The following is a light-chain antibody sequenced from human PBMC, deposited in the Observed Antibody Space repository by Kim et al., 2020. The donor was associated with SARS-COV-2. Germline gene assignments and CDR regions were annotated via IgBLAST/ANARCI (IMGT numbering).Light chain of an antibody. Sequence: SYELTQPLSVSVALGQTARITCGGNNIGNKNVHWYQQKPGQAPVLVIYRDNNRPSGIPERFSGSNSGNTATLTISRAQAGDEADYYCQVWDSSIYVVFGG. V-gene: IGLV3-9*01. CDR2: RDN. CDR3: QVWDSSIYVV. CDR1: NIGNKN. J-gene: IGLJ2*01.